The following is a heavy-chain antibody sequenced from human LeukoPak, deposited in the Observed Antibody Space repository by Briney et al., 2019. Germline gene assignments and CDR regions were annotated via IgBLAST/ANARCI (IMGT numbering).Heavy chain of an antibody. CDR2: ISGTSGTA. D-gene: IGHD1-1*01. CDR3: ARVQPDNNDEYNWFDP. Sequence: GGSLRLSCAAYGFTFNSYAMTWVRQGAGRGLEWVSTISGTSGTASYADSVEGRFSISRDDSKNTVYLQMTSLRVEDTAVYFCARVQPDNNDEYNWFDPWGQGTQVTVSS. V-gene: IGHV3-23*01. J-gene: IGHJ5*02. CDR1: GFTFNSYA.